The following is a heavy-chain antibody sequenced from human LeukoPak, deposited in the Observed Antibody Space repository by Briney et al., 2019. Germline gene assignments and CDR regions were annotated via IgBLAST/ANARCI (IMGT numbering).Heavy chain of an antibody. D-gene: IGHD1-26*01. Sequence: ASVKVSCKASGDTFSSYGVTWVRQAPGQGLEWMGRIIPILGIANYAQKFQGRVTITADKTTPTAYMELNSLRSEDTAVYYCAKDHPGATTPDYWGQGTLVTVSS. CDR1: GDTFSSYG. CDR2: IIPILGIA. CDR3: AKDHPGATTPDY. V-gene: IGHV1-69*04. J-gene: IGHJ4*02.